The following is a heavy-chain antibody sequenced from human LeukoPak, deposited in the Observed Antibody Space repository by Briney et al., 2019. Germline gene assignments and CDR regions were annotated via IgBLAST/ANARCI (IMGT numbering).Heavy chain of an antibody. Sequence: SETLSLTCTVSGGSISSYYWSWIRQPAGKGLEWIGRIYTSGSTNYNPSLKSRVTMSVDTSKNQLSLKLRSVTAADTAVYFCARGWLLGPDFDYWGQGNLVIVSS. D-gene: IGHD3-9*01. J-gene: IGHJ4*02. CDR3: ARGWLLGPDFDY. CDR2: IYTSGST. CDR1: GGSISSYY. V-gene: IGHV4-4*07.